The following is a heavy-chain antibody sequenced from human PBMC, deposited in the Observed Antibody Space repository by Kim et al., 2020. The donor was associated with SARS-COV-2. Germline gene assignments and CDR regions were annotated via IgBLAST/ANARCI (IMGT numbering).Heavy chain of an antibody. CDR1: GGSISSYY. D-gene: IGHD6-19*01. J-gene: IGHJ4*02. V-gene: IGHV4-59*01. Sequence: SETLSLTCTASGGSISSYYWSWIRQPPGKGLEWIGYIYYSESTSYNPSLKSRVTISVDTSKTQFSLKLSSVTAADTAVYYCARNGGWYYFDYWGQGTLVT. CDR3: ARNGGWYYFDY. CDR2: IYYSEST.